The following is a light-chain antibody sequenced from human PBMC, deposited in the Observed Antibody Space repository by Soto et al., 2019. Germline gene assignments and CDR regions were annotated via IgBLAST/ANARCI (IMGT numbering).Light chain of an antibody. CDR1: QSVSSSY. V-gene: IGKV3-20*01. CDR3: HQYDMSPPYT. J-gene: IGKJ2*01. CDR2: GAS. Sequence: EMVLTQSPGTLSLSPGERATLSCRASQSVSSSYLAWYQQKAGQAPRLLIYGASKKATGIPDRFSGSGSGTDFTLTISRLEPEDFAVYYCHQYDMSPPYTFGQGTKVDIK.